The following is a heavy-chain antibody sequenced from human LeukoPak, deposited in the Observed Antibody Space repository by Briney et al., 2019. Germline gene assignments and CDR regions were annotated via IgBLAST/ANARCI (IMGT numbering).Heavy chain of an antibody. D-gene: IGHD3-22*01. CDR2: ISASGRDT. J-gene: IGHJ6*04. CDR3: AKDRAQMTMMVVITGSLV. Sequence: PGGSLRLLCAASGFTFSNFAMSWVRQAPGKELEWVSGISASGRDTYYADPVKGRFTISRDNSKNTLYLQVNSLRAEDTAVYYCAKDRAQMTMMVVITGSLVWGKGTTVTVSS. V-gene: IGHV3-23*01. CDR1: GFTFSNFA.